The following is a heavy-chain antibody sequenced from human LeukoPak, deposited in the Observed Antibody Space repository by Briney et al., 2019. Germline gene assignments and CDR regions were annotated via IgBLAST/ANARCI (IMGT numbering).Heavy chain of an antibody. CDR1: GYTFTDYY. J-gene: IGHJ3*02. CDR3: ARDLSGLSAFEI. CDR2: INPRSGGT. V-gene: IGHV1-2*02. D-gene: IGHD5-12*01. Sequence: ASVKVSCKASGYTFTDYYIHWVRQAPGQGLEWMGWINPRSGGTNYAQKFQGRVTMTRDTSINTAYMELRSLRSDDTAVYYCARDLSGLSAFEIWGQGTMVTVSS.